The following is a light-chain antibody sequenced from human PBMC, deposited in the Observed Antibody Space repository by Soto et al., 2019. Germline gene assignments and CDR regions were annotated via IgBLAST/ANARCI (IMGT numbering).Light chain of an antibody. CDR1: QSVSSNY. V-gene: IGKV3-20*01. CDR3: QHYGRSAYT. J-gene: IGKJ2*01. Sequence: EIVLTQSPGTLSLSPGERATLSCRASQSVSSNYLAWYQQKPGQAPRLLIYGASSRATGIPDRFSGSGCGTDFTITIRRLEPEVVAVYYWQHYGRSAYTFGQGTTLEIK. CDR2: GAS.